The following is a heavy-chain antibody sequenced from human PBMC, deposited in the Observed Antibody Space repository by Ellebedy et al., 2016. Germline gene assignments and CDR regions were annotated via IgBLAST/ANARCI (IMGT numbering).Heavy chain of an antibody. D-gene: IGHD4-17*01. V-gene: IGHV4-59*01. CDR2: IYYSGST. CDR1: GGSISSYY. Sequence: GSLRLSXTVSGGSISSYYWSWIRQPPGKGLEWIGYIYYSGSTNYNPSLKSRVTISVDTSKNQFSLRLSSVTAADTAVYYCARGERVTTKKLDWYFDLWGRGTLVTVSS. J-gene: IGHJ2*01. CDR3: ARGERVTTKKLDWYFDL.